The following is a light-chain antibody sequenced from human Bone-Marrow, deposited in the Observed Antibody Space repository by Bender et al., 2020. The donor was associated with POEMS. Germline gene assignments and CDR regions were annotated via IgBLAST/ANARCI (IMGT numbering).Light chain of an antibody. Sequence: QSVLTQPPSVSGAPGQTVTISCTGTSSNMGAGYGLNWYQQLPGTAPKLLIYNNENRPSGVPDRISGSKSGTSASLAITGLQAEDEADYYCQSYDISLSGWVFGGGTKLTAL. CDR1: SSNMGAGYG. CDR2: NNE. V-gene: IGLV1-40*01. CDR3: QSYDISLSGWV. J-gene: IGLJ3*02.